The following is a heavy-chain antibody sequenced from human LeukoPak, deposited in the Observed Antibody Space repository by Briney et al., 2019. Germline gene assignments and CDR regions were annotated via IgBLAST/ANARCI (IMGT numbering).Heavy chain of an antibody. CDR2: INPSGGST. Sequence: ASVNVSCKASGYIFTNSYMHWVRQAPGQGLEWMGIINPSGGSTSYAQKFQGRVTMTRDTSTSTVYMELSSLRSEDTAVYYCARDYSGYYSAPTYNFDYWGQGTLVTVSS. J-gene: IGHJ4*02. D-gene: IGHD3-22*01. CDR1: GYIFTNSY. V-gene: IGHV1-46*01. CDR3: ARDYSGYYSAPTYNFDY.